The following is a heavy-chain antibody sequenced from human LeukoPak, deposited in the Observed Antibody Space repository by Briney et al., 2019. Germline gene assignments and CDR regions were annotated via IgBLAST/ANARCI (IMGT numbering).Heavy chain of an antibody. CDR1: GFTFSSYA. D-gene: IGHD5-18*01. V-gene: IGHV3-23*01. J-gene: IGHJ4*02. CDR3: ASFKPGYSYGQVLFH. Sequence: GGSLRLSCAASGFTFSSYAMSWVRQAPGKGLEWVSAISGSGGSTYYADPVKGRFTISRDNSKNTLYLQMNSLRAEDTAVYYCASFKPGYSYGQVLFHWGQGTLVTVSS. CDR2: ISGSGGST.